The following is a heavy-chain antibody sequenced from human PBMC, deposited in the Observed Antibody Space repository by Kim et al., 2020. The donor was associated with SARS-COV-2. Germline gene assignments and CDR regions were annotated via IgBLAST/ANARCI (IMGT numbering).Heavy chain of an antibody. D-gene: IGHD6-19*01. Sequence: ASVKVSCKASGYTFTSYYMHWVRQAPGQGLEWMGIINPSGGSTSYAQKFQGRVTMTRDTSTSTVYMELSSLRSEDTAVYYCARDEVRAVAGTTSFDYWGQGTLVTVSS. CDR1: GYTFTSYY. J-gene: IGHJ4*02. CDR3: ARDEVRAVAGTTSFDY. CDR2: INPSGGST. V-gene: IGHV1-46*01.